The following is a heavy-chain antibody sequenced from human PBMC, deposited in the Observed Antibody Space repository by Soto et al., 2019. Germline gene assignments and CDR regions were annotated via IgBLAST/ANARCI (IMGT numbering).Heavy chain of an antibody. D-gene: IGHD6-19*01. CDR2: ISGSGGTT. Sequence: EVQLLESGGGLVQPGGSLRLSCAASGFTFSSYAMSWVRQAPGKGLEWVSAISGSGGTTYYADSGKGRVTFSRDNSQNTLYLQMHSLRAEDTAVYYCATTATGWFRAFEIWGQGTMVTVSS. CDR1: GFTFSSYA. V-gene: IGHV3-23*01. CDR3: ATTATGWFRAFEI. J-gene: IGHJ3*02.